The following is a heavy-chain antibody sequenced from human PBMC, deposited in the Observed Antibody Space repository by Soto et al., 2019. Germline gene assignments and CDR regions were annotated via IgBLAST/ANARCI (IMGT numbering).Heavy chain of an antibody. Sequence: SETLSLTCTVSGGSISSSSYYWGWIRQPPGKGLEWIGSIYYSGSTYYNPSLKSRVTISVDTSKNQFSLKLSSVTAADTAVYYCARQDYDFWSGYLHRWFDPWGQGTLVTVPQ. CDR3: ARQDYDFWSGYLHRWFDP. V-gene: IGHV4-39*01. CDR2: IYYSGST. CDR1: GGSISSSSYY. J-gene: IGHJ5*02. D-gene: IGHD3-3*01.